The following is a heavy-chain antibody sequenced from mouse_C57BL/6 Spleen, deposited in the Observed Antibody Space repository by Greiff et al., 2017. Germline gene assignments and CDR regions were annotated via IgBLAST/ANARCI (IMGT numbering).Heavy chain of an antibody. J-gene: IGHJ1*03. CDR2: IHPNSGST. Sequence: VKLQQPGAELVKPGASVKLSCKASGYTFTSYWMHWVKQRPGQGLEWIGMIHPNSGSTNYNEKFKSKATLTVDKSSSTAYMQLSSLTSEDSAVYYCARSYYGNWYFDVWGTGTTVTVSS. D-gene: IGHD2-1*01. V-gene: IGHV1-64*01. CDR1: GYTFTSYW. CDR3: ARSYYGNWYFDV.